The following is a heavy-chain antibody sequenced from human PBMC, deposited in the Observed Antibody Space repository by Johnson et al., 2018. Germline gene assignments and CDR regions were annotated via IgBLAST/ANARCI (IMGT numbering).Heavy chain of an antibody. CDR1: GFTFSSYN. V-gene: IGHV3-21*01. D-gene: IGHD6-13*01. Sequence: VQLVESGGGLVKPGGSLRLSCAASGFTFSSYNMNWVRQAPGKGLEWVSSISSSSSYISYADSAKGRFTISRDNAKNSLYLQMNSLRAEDTAVYYCARDGQQLGLDYWGQGTLVTVSS. CDR2: ISSSSSYI. J-gene: IGHJ4*02. CDR3: ARDGQQLGLDY.